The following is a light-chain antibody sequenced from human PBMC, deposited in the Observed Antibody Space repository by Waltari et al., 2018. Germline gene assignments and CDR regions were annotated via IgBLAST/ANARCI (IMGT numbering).Light chain of an antibody. V-gene: IGKV1-5*01. J-gene: IGKJ1*01. CDR1: QSIKTY. CDR2: GAS. Sequence: DILMTQSPSTLSASVGDRVTITCRASQSIKTYLAWYQQKPGKAPKLLIYGASTLESGVPGRFSGTGSGTEFTLTISSRQPDDFATYYCQQVSDDPRTFGQGTKVDIK. CDR3: QQVSDDPRT.